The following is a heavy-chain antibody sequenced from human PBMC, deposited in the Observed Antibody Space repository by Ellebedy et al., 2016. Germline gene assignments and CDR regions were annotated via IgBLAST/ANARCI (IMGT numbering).Heavy chain of an antibody. V-gene: IGHV4-30-4*01. D-gene: IGHD3-9*01. CDR2: IYYSGST. CDR1: GGSISSGDYY. Sequence: SETLSLTCTISGGSISSGDYYWSWIRQPPGKGLEWIGYIYYSGSTYYNPSLKSRVTISVDTSKNQFSLKLSSVTAADTAVYYCARTQGRFFDWSREDAFDIWGQGTTVTVSS. J-gene: IGHJ3*02. CDR3: ARTQGRFFDWSREDAFDI.